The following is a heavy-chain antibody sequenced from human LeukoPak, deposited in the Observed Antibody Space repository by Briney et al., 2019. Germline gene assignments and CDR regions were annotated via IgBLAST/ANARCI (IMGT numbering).Heavy chain of an antibody. D-gene: IGHD3-22*01. J-gene: IGHJ1*01. CDR1: GYTFTSYY. CDR3: AKAFYYDSSGYYPPIYYYSQH. V-gene: IGHV1-2*02. CDR2: INPNSGGT. Sequence: ASVKVSCKASGYTFTSYYLHWVRQAPGQGLEWVGWINPNSGGTNYAQKFQGRVTMTRDTSISTAYMELSRLRSDDTAEYYCAKAFYYDSSGYYPPIYYYSQHWGEDTLVTVSS.